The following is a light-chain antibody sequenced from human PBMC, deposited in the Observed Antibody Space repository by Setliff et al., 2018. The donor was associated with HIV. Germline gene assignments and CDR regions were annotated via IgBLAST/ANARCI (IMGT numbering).Light chain of an antibody. CDR1: SSDIGGYKY. J-gene: IGLJ1*01. Sequence: QSALAQPASVSGSPGQSITISCTGTSSDIGGYKYVSWYQQHPGRAPKLTIFEVKRRPSGVSNRFSGSKSGNTASLTISGLQTEDEADYYCSSYTNITTRVFGTGTKVTVL. V-gene: IGLV2-14*01. CDR3: SSYTNITTRV. CDR2: EVK.